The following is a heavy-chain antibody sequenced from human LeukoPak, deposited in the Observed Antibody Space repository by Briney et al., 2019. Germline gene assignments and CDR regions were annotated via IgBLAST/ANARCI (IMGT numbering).Heavy chain of an antibody. J-gene: IGHJ5*02. CDR2: IYYSGST. D-gene: IGHD6-6*01. CDR3: ARLSIAARRYNWFDP. Sequence: SQTLSLTCTVSGGSISSGGYYWSWIRQHPGKGLEWIGYIYYSGSTYYNPSLKSRVTISVDTSKNQFSLKLSSVTAADTAVYYCARLSIAARRYNWFDPWGQGTLVTVSS. CDR1: GGSISSGGYY. V-gene: IGHV4-31*03.